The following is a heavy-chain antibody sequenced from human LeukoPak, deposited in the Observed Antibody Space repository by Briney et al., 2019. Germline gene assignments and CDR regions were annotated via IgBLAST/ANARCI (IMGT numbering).Heavy chain of an antibody. J-gene: IGHJ4*02. Sequence: ASVKVSCKASGYTFTGYYMHWVRQAPGQGLEWMGWINPNSGGTNYAQKFQGRVTMTRDTSISPAYMELSRLRSDDTAVYYCAREGIVVPAAMGGIDYWGQGTLVTVSS. V-gene: IGHV1-2*02. CDR2: INPNSGGT. CDR1: GYTFTGYY. CDR3: AREGIVVPAAMGGIDY. D-gene: IGHD2-2*01.